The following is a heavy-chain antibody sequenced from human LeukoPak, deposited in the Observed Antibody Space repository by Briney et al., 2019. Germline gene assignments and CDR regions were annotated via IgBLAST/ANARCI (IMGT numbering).Heavy chain of an antibody. CDR3: ARGGGYSGYDLAFY. CDR1: GGSFSGYY. V-gene: IGHV4-34*01. D-gene: IGHD5-12*01. Sequence: SETLSLTCAVYGGSFSGYYWSWIRQPPGEGLEWSGEINHSGSTNYNPSLKSRVTISVDTSKNPFSLKLSSVTAADTAVYYCARGGGYSGYDLAFYWGQGTLVTVPS. J-gene: IGHJ4*02. CDR2: INHSGST.